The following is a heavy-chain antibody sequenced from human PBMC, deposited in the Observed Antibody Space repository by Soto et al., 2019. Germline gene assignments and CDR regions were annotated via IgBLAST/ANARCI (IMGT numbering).Heavy chain of an antibody. D-gene: IGHD3-10*01. CDR1: GGSFSGYY. Sequence: QVQLQQWGAGLLKPSETLSLTCAVYGGSFSGYYWSWIRQPPGKGLEWIGEINHSGSTNYKPSLKRRLTISLDTAKNQFSLKLSAVTAADTAVYYCARGRGTMVRGVIIAYYYYYGMAVWGQGTTVTVS. V-gene: IGHV4-34*01. CDR3: ARGRGTMVRGVIIAYYYYYGMAV. J-gene: IGHJ6*02. CDR2: INHSGST.